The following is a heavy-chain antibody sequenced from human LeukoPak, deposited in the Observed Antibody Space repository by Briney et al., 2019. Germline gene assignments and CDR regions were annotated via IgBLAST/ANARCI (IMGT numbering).Heavy chain of an antibody. V-gene: IGHV3-21*04. Sequence: GGSLRLSCAASGFTFSSYSMNWVRQAPGKGLEWVSSISSSSSYIYYADSVKGRFTISRDNAKNSLYLQMNSLRAEDTAVYYCARDGDYGDYLDYWGQGTLVTVSS. CDR2: ISSSSSYI. D-gene: IGHD4-17*01. J-gene: IGHJ4*02. CDR3: ARDGDYGDYLDY. CDR1: GFTFSSYS.